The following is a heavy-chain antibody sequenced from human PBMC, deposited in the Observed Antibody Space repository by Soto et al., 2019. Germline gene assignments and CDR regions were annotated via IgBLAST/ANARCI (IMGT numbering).Heavy chain of an antibody. CDR2: IYYSGST. CDR1: GGSISSSSYY. V-gene: IGHV4-39*01. Sequence: SETLSLTCTVSGGSISSSSYYWGWIRQPPGKGLEWIGSIYYSGSTYYNPSLKSRVTISADTSKNQFSLKLSSVTAADTAVYYCARLVSADSDYWGQGTLVTVSS. CDR3: ARLVSADSDY. J-gene: IGHJ4*02. D-gene: IGHD2-15*01.